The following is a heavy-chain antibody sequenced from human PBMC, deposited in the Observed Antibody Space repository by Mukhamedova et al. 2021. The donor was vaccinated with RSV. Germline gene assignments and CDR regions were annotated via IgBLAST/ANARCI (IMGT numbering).Heavy chain of an antibody. CDR3: AREGRISTGFDY. J-gene: IGHJ4*02. Sequence: APGKGLEWVAYISSSGSTMYYADSVKGRFTISRDNAEKSVYLQIDSLRAEDTAVYYCAREGRISTGFDYWGQGTVATVSS. D-gene: IGHD4-17*01. V-gene: IGHV3-48*03. CDR2: ISSSGSTM.